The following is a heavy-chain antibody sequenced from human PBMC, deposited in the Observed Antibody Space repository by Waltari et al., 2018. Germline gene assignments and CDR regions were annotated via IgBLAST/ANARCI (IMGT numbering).Heavy chain of an antibody. CDR3: ARDSGIRGEGDFDY. D-gene: IGHD3-10*01. Sequence: EVQLVESGGGLIQPGGSLRLSCAASGFTVSSNYMRWVSQAPGKGLEWVSVIYSGGSTYDADSVKCRFTISRDNSKNTLYLQMNSLRAEDTAVYYCARDSGIRGEGDFDYWGQGTLVTVSS. J-gene: IGHJ4*02. CDR2: IYSGGST. CDR1: GFTVSSNY. V-gene: IGHV3-53*01.